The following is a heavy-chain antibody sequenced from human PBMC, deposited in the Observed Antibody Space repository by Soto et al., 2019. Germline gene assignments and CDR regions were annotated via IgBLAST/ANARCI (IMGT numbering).Heavy chain of an antibody. CDR2: ISSSSSYT. CDR1: GFTFSDYY. CDR3: ARVGDSSGWYVLGDYYYGMDV. J-gene: IGHJ6*02. V-gene: IGHV3-11*06. Sequence: GGSLRLSCAASGFTFSDYYMSWIRQAPGKGLEWVSYISSSSSYTNYADSVKGRFTISRDNAKNSLYLQMNSLRAEDTAVYYCARVGDSSGWYVLGDYYYGMDVWGQGTTVTVSS. D-gene: IGHD6-19*01.